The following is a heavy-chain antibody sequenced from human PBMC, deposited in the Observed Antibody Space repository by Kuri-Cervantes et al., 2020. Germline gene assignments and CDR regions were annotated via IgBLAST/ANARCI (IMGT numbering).Heavy chain of an antibody. J-gene: IGHJ4*02. Sequence: ASVKVSCKAFAYTFTSYNIHWVRQATGQGLEWMGWMNPNSGNRVSAQKFQGRLSMTRNTSISTAYMELSSLTSEDTAVYFCARGTFEGYDFWSGYYPFDYWGQGTLVTVSS. CDR1: AYTFTSYN. V-gene: IGHV1-8*01. D-gene: IGHD3-3*01. CDR2: MNPNSGNR. CDR3: ARGTFEGYDFWSGYYPFDY.